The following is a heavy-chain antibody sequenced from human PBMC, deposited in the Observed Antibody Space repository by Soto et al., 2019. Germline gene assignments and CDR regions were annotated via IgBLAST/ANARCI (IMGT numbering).Heavy chain of an antibody. CDR1: GGSISSSSYY. V-gene: IGHV4-39*01. J-gene: IGHJ4*02. Sequence: SETLSLTCTVSGGSISSSSYYWGWIRQPPGKGLEWVGSIYYSGSTYYNQSLKSRVTISVDTSKNQFSLKLSSVTAADTAVYYCARRGGSYQPLDYWGQGTLVTVSS. CDR2: IYYSGST. D-gene: IGHD1-26*01. CDR3: ARRGGSYQPLDY.